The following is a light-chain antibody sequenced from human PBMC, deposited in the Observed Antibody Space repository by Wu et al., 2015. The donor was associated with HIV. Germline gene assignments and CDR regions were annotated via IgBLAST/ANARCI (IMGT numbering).Light chain of an antibody. CDR3: QQTYTIQWT. CDR2: AAS. J-gene: IGKJ1*01. Sequence: DIQVTQSASSLSASVGDRVAVTCRASQRISTSLNWFQQKPGKAPKLLIYAASNLQGGVPSRFSGSGSGTDFTLTISSLQPEDSATYFCQQTYTIQWTFGQGTKVEIK. CDR1: QRISTS. V-gene: IGKV1-39*01.